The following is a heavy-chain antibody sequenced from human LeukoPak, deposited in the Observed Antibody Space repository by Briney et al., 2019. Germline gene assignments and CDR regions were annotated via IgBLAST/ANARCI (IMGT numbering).Heavy chain of an antibody. CDR2: IYTSGST. D-gene: IGHD3-3*01. Sequence: PSQTLSLTCTVSGGSISSGSYYWSWIRQPAGKGLEWIGRIYTSGSTKYNPSLKSRVTISADMSKNQFSLKLSSVTAADTAVYYCAREGDFWRRNYYFDYWGQGTLVTVSS. V-gene: IGHV4-61*02. CDR1: GGSISSGSYY. CDR3: AREGDFWRRNYYFDY. J-gene: IGHJ4*02.